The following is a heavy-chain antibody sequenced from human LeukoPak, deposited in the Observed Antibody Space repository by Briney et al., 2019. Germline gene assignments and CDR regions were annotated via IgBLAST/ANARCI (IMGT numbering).Heavy chain of an antibody. D-gene: IGHD2-21*02. CDR3: ARGGSCNSASGGDCSHLLIA. Sequence: GASVKVSCKASGYTFTSYSMHWVRQAPGQGLEWMGIINPSGGSTSYAQKFQGRVTMTRDTSTSTVYMELSSLRSEDTAVYYCARGGSCNSASGGDCSHLLIAWGRGTLVTVSS. V-gene: IGHV1-46*01. J-gene: IGHJ5*02. CDR2: INPSGGST. CDR1: GYTFTSYS.